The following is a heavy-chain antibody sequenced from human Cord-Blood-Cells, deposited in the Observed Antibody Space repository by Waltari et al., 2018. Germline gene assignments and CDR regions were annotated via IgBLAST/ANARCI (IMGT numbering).Heavy chain of an antibody. CDR1: GGTFSSYA. D-gene: IGHD4-4*01. Sequence: QVQLVQSGAEVKKPGSSVKVSCKASGGTFSSYAISWVRQAPGQGLEWMGGIIPIFGTANDAQKFQGRVTITADESTSTAYMELSNLRSEDTAVYYCARGDYSNYRDAFDIWGQGTMVTVSS. J-gene: IGHJ3*02. CDR2: IIPIFGTA. V-gene: IGHV1-69*12. CDR3: ARGDYSNYRDAFDI.